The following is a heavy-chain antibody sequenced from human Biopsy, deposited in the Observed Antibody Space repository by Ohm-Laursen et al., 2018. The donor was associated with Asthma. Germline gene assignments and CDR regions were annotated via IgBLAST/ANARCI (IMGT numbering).Heavy chain of an antibody. D-gene: IGHD3-9*01. Sequence: ASVKVSCNASGYTFINYAIHWVRQDPGHSLEWMGWINAANGNTKYSQKFQGRLTISRDTSASTAYMDLSGLRSEDTAVYYCARTYFDFLTGQVHDAFAMWGQGTMVTVSS. CDR2: INAANGNT. J-gene: IGHJ3*02. CDR1: GYTFINYA. CDR3: ARTYFDFLTGQVHDAFAM. V-gene: IGHV1-3*01.